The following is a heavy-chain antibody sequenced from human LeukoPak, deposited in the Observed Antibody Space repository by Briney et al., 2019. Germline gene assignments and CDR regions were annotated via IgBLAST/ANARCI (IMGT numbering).Heavy chain of an antibody. Sequence: PSETLSLTCTVSGGSISSSSYYWGWIRQPPGKGLEWIGSIYYSGSTYYNPSLKSRVTISVDTSKNQFSLKLSSVTAADTAVYYCARRLEAGHPHFDYWGQGTLVTVSS. V-gene: IGHV4-39*01. D-gene: IGHD6-13*01. J-gene: IGHJ4*02. CDR2: IYYSGST. CDR1: GGSISSSSYY. CDR3: ARRLEAGHPHFDY.